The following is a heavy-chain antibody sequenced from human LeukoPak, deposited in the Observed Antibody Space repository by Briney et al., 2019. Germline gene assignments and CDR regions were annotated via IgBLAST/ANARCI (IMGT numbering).Heavy chain of an antibody. CDR1: GFTFSSYW. Sequence: GGSLRLSCAASGFTFSSYWMSWVRQAPGKGLEWVANIKQDGSEKYYVDSVKGRFTISRDNAKNSLYLQMNSLRAEDTATYYCARQILRGSYFYYLDVWGTGTPVTVSS. J-gene: IGHJ6*03. D-gene: IGHD3-10*01. CDR3: ARQILRGSYFYYLDV. CDR2: IKQDGSEK. V-gene: IGHV3-7*03.